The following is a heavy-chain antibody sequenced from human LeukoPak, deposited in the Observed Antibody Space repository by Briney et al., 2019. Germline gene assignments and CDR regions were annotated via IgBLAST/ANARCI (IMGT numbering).Heavy chain of an antibody. J-gene: IGHJ4*02. Sequence: SETLSLTCTVSVGSISRNNYWAWIRHPPGMGLEWIGTIHYSGNTYYNPSLRSRVTFSVDTSKNQFSLRLSSVTAADTAVYYCARHEEEDGYNAKTLDYWGQGALVTVSS. CDR2: IHYSGNT. CDR1: VGSISRNNY. V-gene: IGHV4-39*01. D-gene: IGHD5-24*01. CDR3: ARHEEEDGYNAKTLDY.